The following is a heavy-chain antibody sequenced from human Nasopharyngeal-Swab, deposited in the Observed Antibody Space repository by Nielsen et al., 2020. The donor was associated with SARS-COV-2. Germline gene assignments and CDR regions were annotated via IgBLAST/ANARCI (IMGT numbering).Heavy chain of an antibody. CDR1: GFTFSSYS. J-gene: IGHJ4*02. V-gene: IGHV3-21*01. Sequence: GGSLRLSCAASGFTFSSYSMNWVRQAPGKVLEWVSSISSSSSYIYYADSVKGRFTISRDNAKNSLYLQMNSLRAEDTAVYYCARVKASSGWYMDYWGQGTLVTVSS. CDR3: ARVKASSGWYMDY. D-gene: IGHD6-19*01. CDR2: ISSSSSYI.